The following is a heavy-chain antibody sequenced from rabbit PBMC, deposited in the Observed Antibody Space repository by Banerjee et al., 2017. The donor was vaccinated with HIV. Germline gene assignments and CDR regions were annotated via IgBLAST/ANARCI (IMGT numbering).Heavy chain of an antibody. D-gene: IGHD1-1*01. CDR1: GFTLSSDW. CDR2: IGTGSGNT. J-gene: IGHJ3*01. Sequence: EESGGDLVKPEGSLTLTCTASGFTLSSDWICWVRQAPGKGLEWIGCIGTGSGNTYYASWAKGRFTISKTSSTTVTLQMTSLTAADTATYLCASIIWISSRHLWGQGTLVTVS. V-gene: IGHV1S45*01. CDR3: ASIIWISSRHL.